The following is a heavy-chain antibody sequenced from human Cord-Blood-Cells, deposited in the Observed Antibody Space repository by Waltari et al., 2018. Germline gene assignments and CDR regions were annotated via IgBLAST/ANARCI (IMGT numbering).Heavy chain of an antibody. D-gene: IGHD2-2*01. CDR2: IYSGGST. Sequence: EVQLVESGGGLIQPGGSLRLSCGASGFTASSNYMSWVRQAPGKGLEWVSVIYSGGSTYYADSVKGRFTISRDNSKNTLYLQMNSLRAEDTAVYYCARAGRNCSSTSCYFDYWGQGTLVTVSS. J-gene: IGHJ4*02. CDR3: ARAGRNCSSTSCYFDY. V-gene: IGHV3-53*01. CDR1: GFTASSNY.